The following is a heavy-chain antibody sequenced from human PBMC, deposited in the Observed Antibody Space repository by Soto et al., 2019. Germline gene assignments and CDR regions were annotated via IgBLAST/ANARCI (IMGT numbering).Heavy chain of an antibody. J-gene: IGHJ4*02. Sequence: QVQLVQSGAEVKKPGASVKVSCKASGYTFTSYGIIWVRQAPGQGLEWMGWISAYNGDTDYAHNLQGRVILTTDTSTTTAYMERRSLRSDDTGVYYCARGASSLPGFYWGQGTLVTVSS. D-gene: IGHD6-13*01. CDR1: GYTFTSYG. CDR2: ISAYNGDT. CDR3: ARGASSLPGFY. V-gene: IGHV1-18*01.